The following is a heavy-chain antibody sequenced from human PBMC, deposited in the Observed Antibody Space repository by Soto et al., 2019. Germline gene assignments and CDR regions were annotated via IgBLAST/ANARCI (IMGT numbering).Heavy chain of an antibody. Sequence: GGSLRLSWVASGFTFSSYGMHWVRQAPGKGLEWVAAISYDGNNKYHVDSVQGRFTIARDTSKNTLFLQMNSQRAEDTAVYYCAKAQGYCSSTSCREAYYYYGMDVWGQGTTVTVSS. CDR3: AKAQGYCSSTSCREAYYYYGMDV. CDR2: ISYDGNNK. D-gene: IGHD2-2*01. V-gene: IGHV3-30*18. J-gene: IGHJ6*02. CDR1: GFTFSSYG.